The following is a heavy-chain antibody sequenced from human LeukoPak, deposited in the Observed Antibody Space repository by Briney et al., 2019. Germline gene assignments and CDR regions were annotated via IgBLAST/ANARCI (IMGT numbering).Heavy chain of an antibody. J-gene: IGHJ1*01. CDR2: IYHSGST. Sequence: SETLSLTCTVSGYSISSGYYWGWIRQPPGKGLEWIGSIYHSGSTYYNPSLKSRVTISVDTSKNQFSLRLSSVTAADTAVYYCARDPKYGLGSYSDAEYFQHWGQGTRITVSS. V-gene: IGHV4-38-2*02. D-gene: IGHD3-10*01. CDR1: GYSISSGYY. CDR3: ARDPKYGLGSYSDAEYFQH.